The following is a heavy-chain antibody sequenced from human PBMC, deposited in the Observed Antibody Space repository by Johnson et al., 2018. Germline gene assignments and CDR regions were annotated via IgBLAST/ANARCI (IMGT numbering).Heavy chain of an antibody. D-gene: IGHD4-17*01. CDR3: ARGLYGDYGDVEYFQH. V-gene: IGHV3-7*01. J-gene: IGHJ1*01. Sequence: EVQLLESGGGLVEPGGSLRLSCAVSGFTLSSYWMSWVRQAPGKGLEWVANINQAGSEKYDVDSVKGRFTISRDNAKNSLYLHMNSLRAEDTAVYYCARGLYGDYGDVEYFQHWGQGTLVTVSS. CDR1: GFTLSSYW. CDR2: INQAGSEK.